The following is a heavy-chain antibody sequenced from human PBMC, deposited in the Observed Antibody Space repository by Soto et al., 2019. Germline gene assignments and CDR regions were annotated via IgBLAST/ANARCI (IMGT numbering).Heavy chain of an antibody. CDR1: GFTFTTYA. D-gene: IGHD6-6*01. Sequence: EVQLLESGGGLVQPGGSLRLSCAASGFTFTTYAMTWVRQAPGKGLEWVSAISGSGGSTFYADSVKGRFTISRDNSKNTLFLQMNSLRAEDTAVYYCAKNCDTTFSSSSHWGQGTLVTVSS. CDR3: AKNCDTTFSSSSH. J-gene: IGHJ4*02. CDR2: ISGSGGST. V-gene: IGHV3-23*01.